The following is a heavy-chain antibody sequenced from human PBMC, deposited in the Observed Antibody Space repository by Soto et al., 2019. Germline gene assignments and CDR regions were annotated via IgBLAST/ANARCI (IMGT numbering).Heavy chain of an antibody. CDR1: GLSVSSYY. Sequence: EVHLVETGGGVIRPGGSLRLSCAASGLSVSSYYISWVRQAPGKGLEWVSVIYGGGSTYYVDSVKGRFTISRDNSKTTVHLQRNSLRAEDTAVYYCARGPRFGEPIEYWGQGTLVTVSS. CDR3: ARGPRFGEPIEY. D-gene: IGHD3-10*01. V-gene: IGHV3-53*02. CDR2: IYGGGST. J-gene: IGHJ4*02.